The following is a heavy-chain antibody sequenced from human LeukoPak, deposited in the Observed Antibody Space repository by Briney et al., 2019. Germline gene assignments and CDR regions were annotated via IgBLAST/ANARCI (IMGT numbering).Heavy chain of an antibody. J-gene: IGHJ3*02. V-gene: IGHV3-30*01. CDR2: ISYDGSNK. D-gene: IGHD3-22*01. CDR3: ARDGVTYYYDWAHAFDI. CDR1: GFTFSSYA. Sequence: GRSLRLSCAASGFTFSSYAMHCVRQAPRKGLEWVAVISYDGSNKYYADSVKGRFTISRDNSKNTLYLQMNSLRAEDTAVYYCARDGVTYYYDWAHAFDIWGQGTMVTVSS.